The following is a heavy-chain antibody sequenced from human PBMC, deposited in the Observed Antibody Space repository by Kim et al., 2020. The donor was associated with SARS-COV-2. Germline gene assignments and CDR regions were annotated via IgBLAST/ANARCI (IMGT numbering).Heavy chain of an antibody. CDR2: IYYSGST. J-gene: IGHJ3*02. CDR3: ARVQGVTIFGVVIIHAFDI. CDR1: GGSMSSVDYY. Sequence: SETLSLTCTVSGGSMSSVDYYWSWIRPPPGKGLEWIGYIYYSGSTCYNPSLKCRVTISVDTSKNQFSLKLSSVTAADTAVYYCARVQGVTIFGVVIIHAFDIWGQGTMVTVSS. V-gene: IGHV4-30-4*01. D-gene: IGHD3-3*01.